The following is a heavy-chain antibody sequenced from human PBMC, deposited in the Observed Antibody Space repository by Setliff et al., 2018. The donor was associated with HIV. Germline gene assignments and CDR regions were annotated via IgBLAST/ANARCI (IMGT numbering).Heavy chain of an antibody. J-gene: IGHJ3*02. V-gene: IGHV4-39*02. CDR3: ARPTTGVGGGAAFDI. Sequence: KASETLSLTCTVSGDSLDSIADGNVFWGWVRQPVGKGPEWIANILYGGNTYYNPSLKSRVTISVDTSKNHFSLKLNSVTAADTAVYFCARPTTGVGGGAAFDIWGQGTMVTVSS. D-gene: IGHD2-8*01. CDR2: ILYGGNT. CDR1: GDSLDSIADGNVF.